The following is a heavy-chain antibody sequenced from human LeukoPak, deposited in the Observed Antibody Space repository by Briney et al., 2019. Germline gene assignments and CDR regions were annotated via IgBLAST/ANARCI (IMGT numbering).Heavy chain of an antibody. CDR1: GYSISSGYY. V-gene: IGHV4-38-2*02. CDR3: ASHDFWSGYPDY. J-gene: IGHJ4*02. Sequence: SETLSLTCTVSGYSISSGYYWGWIRQPPGEGLEWIGSIYHSGSTYYNLSLKSRVTISVDTPKNQFSLKLSSVTAADTAVYYCASHDFWSGYPDYWGQGTLVTVSS. D-gene: IGHD3-3*01. CDR2: IYHSGST.